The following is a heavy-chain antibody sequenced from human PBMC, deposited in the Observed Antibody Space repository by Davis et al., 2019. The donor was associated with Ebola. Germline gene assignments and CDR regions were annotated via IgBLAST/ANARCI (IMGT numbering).Heavy chain of an antibody. J-gene: IGHJ4*02. D-gene: IGHD5-18*01. CDR3: TTVGGYIYGQRDY. V-gene: IGHV3-15*07. CDR2: IKRKADGGTT. Sequence: PGGSLRLSCAVSGFAFSNAWMNWVRQAPGKGLEWVGRIKRKADGGTTDYAAPVKGRFTISREDSKNTLYLQMNSLKTEDTAVYYCTTVGGYIYGQRDYWGQGALVTVSS. CDR1: GFAFSNAW.